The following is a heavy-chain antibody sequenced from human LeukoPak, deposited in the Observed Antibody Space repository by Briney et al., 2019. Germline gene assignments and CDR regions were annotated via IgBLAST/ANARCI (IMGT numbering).Heavy chain of an antibody. CDR3: AKNTHAY. J-gene: IGHJ4*02. D-gene: IGHD5-18*01. Sequence: GGSLRLSCAASGFTFSSYDMHWVRQAPGKGLEWVAVISYDGSNKYYADSVKGRITISRDNSKNTLYLQMNSLRAEDTAVYYCAKNTHAYWGQGTLVTVSS. CDR2: ISYDGSNK. CDR1: GFTFSSYD. V-gene: IGHV3-30*18.